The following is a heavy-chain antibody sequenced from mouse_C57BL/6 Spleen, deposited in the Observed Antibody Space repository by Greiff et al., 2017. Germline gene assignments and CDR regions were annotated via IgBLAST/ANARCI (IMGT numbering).Heavy chain of an antibody. CDR2: INPSTDGT. Sequence: VQLQQSGPELVKPGASVKISCKASGYSFTGYYMNWVKQSPEKSLEWIGEINPSTDGTTYNQKFKAKATLTVDKSSSTAYMQLKSLTSEDSAGYCCAGYYSNSDYWGQGTTLTVSS. J-gene: IGHJ2*01. D-gene: IGHD2-5*01. CDR1: GYSFTGYY. V-gene: IGHV1-42*01. CDR3: AGYYSNSDY.